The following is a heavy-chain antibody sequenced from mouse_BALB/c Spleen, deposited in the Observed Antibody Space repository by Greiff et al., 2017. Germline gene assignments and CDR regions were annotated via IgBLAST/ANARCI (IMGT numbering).Heavy chain of an antibody. CDR2: INPGSGGT. Sequence: VKLMESGAELVRPGTSVKVSCKASGYAFTNYLIEWVKQRPGQGLEWIGVINPGSGGTNYNEKFKGKATLTADKSSSTAYMQLSSLTSDDSAVYFCARSGLRYYFDYWGQGTTLTVSS. J-gene: IGHJ2*01. CDR3: ARSGLRYYFDY. V-gene: IGHV1-54*03. CDR1: GYAFTNYL. D-gene: IGHD1-1*01.